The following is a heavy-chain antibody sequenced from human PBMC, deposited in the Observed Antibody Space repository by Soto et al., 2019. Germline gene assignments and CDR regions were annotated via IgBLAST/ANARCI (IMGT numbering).Heavy chain of an antibody. V-gene: IGHV4-34*01. J-gene: IGHJ6*03. CDR3: ARELGYYYGSGSYYNVGYMDV. CDR2: INHSGST. Sequence: PSETLSLTCAVYGGSFSGYYWSWIRQPPGKGLEWIGEINHSGSTNYNPSLKSRVTISVDTSKYQFSLKLSSVTAADAAVYYCARELGYYYGSGSYYNVGYMDVWGKGTTVTVSS. CDR1: GGSFSGYY. D-gene: IGHD3-10*01.